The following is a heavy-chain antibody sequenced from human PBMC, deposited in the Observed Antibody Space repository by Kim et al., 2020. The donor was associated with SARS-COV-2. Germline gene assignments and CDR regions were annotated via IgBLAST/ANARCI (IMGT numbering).Heavy chain of an antibody. CDR3: ARDGGYSGYGYYYGMDV. V-gene: IGHV3-7*01. D-gene: IGHD5-12*01. J-gene: IGHJ6*02. CDR2: IKQDGSEK. CDR1: GFTFSSYW. Sequence: GGSQRLSCAASGFTFSSYWMSWVRQAPGKGLEWVANIKQDGSEKYYVDSVKGRFTISRDNAKNSLYLQMNSLRAEDTAVYYCARDGGYSGYGYYYGMDVWGQGTTVTVSS.